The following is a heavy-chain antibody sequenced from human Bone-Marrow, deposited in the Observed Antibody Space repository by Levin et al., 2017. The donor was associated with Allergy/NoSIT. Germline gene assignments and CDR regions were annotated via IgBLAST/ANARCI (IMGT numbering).Heavy chain of an antibody. CDR3: HTGVTYYFDH. CDR1: GFPFSNYA. CDR2: ISGTGGNT. J-gene: IGHJ4*02. D-gene: IGHD3-3*01. Sequence: PGGSLRLSCAASGFPFSNYAVTWVRQAPGKGLEWVSVISGTGGNTQYADSVTGRFIISRDNSKNTLYLQMNSLRVEDTAVYYCHTGVTYYFDHWGQGTPVTVSS. V-gene: IGHV3-23*01.